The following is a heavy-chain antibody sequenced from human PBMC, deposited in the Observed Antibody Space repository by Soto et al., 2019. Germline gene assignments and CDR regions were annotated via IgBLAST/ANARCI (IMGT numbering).Heavy chain of an antibody. CDR3: ARTYCSSTSCYVGNWFDP. J-gene: IGHJ5*02. V-gene: IGHV4-31*03. CDR2: IYYSGST. D-gene: IGHD2-2*01. Sequence: SETLSLTCTVSGGSISSGGYYWSWIRQHPGKGLEWIGYIYYSGSTYYNPSLKSRVTISVDTSKNQFSLKLSSVTAADTAVYYCARTYCSSTSCYVGNWFDPWGQGTLVTVSS. CDR1: GGSISSGGYY.